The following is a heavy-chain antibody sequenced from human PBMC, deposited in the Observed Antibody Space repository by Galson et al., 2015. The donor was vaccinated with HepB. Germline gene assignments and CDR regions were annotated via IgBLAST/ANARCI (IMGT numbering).Heavy chain of an antibody. CDR2: ISSSGNTI. J-gene: IGHJ6*03. Sequence: SLRLSCAASGFIFSDYYMTWIRQAPGKGLEWVSYISSSGNTIYYADSVTGRFTISRDNAKTSVFLQLDSLTAEDTAVYYCARGPFFFYMDVWGEGTTVTVSS. CDR3: ARGPFFFYMDV. V-gene: IGHV3-11*01. CDR1: GFIFSDYY.